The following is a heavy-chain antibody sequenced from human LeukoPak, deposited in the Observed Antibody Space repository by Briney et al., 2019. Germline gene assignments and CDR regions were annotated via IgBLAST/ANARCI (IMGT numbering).Heavy chain of an antibody. V-gene: IGHV3-30*04. D-gene: IGHD4-17*01. CDR2: ISYDGSNK. J-gene: IGHJ5*02. CDR1: GFTFSSYA. CDR3: ARGTVTDTRFDP. Sequence: GGSLRLSCAASGFTFSSYAMHWVRQAPGKGLEWVAVISYDGSNKYYADSVKGRFTISRDNSKNTLYLQMNSLRAEDTAVYYCARGTVTDTRFDPWGQGTLVTVSS.